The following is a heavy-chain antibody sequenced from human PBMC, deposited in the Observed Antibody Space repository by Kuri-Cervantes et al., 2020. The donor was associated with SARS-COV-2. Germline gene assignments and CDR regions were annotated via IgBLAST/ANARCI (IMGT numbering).Heavy chain of an antibody. V-gene: IGHV3-23*01. J-gene: IGHJ4*02. CDR2: ISGSGGST. Sequence: GGSLRPSCAASGFTFSSYAMSWVRQAPGKGLEWVSAISGSGGSTYYADSVKGRSTISRDNSKNTLYLQMNSLRAEDTAVYYCAKVGYYDFWSGYSSYYFDYWGQGTLVTVSS. CDR3: AKVGYYDFWSGYSSYYFDY. CDR1: GFTFSSYA. D-gene: IGHD3-3*01.